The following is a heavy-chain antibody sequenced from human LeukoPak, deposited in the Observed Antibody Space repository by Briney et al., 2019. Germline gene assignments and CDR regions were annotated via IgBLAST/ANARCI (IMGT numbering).Heavy chain of an antibody. V-gene: IGHV3-23*01. CDR2: ISGSGGST. D-gene: IGHD5-12*01. CDR3: AKDGAWLRFDD. Sequence: GGSLRLSCAASGFTFSSYAMSWVRQAPGKGLEWVSGISGSGGSTYYADSVKGRFTISRDNSKNTLYLQMNNLRAEDTAVYYCAKDGAWLRFDDWGQGILVTVSS. J-gene: IGHJ4*02. CDR1: GFTFSSYA.